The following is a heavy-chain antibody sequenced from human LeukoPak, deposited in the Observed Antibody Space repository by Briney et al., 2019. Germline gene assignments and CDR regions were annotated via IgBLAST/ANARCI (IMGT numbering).Heavy chain of an antibody. Sequence: GGSLRLSCAASGFTFSFYAMSWVRQAPGKGLEWVSAISSSGDSTYYTDSARGRFTISRDNSNNTLFLQMNSLRADDTAVYYCAKAPAGHCSGVICYPLDNWGQGILVSVSS. CDR3: AKAPAGHCSGVICYPLDN. D-gene: IGHD2-15*01. CDR2: ISSSGDST. CDR1: GFTFSFYA. V-gene: IGHV3-23*01. J-gene: IGHJ4*02.